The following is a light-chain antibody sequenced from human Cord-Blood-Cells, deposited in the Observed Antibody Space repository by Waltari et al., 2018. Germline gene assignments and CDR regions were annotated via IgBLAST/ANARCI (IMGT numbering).Light chain of an antibody. CDR2: LGS. CDR1: QSLLHSNGYNY. CDR3: MQALQTPLT. V-gene: IGKV2-28*01. J-gene: IGKJ4*01. Sequence: DIVMTQSPLSLPVTPREPASISCRSSQSLLHSNGYNYLDWYLQKPGQSPQLLIYLGSNRASGVPDRFSGSGSGTDFTLKLSRVEAEDVGVYYCMQALQTPLTFGGGTKVEIK.